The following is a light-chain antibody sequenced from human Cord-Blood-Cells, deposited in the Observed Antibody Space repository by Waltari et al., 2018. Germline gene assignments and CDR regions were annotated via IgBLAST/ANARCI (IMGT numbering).Light chain of an antibody. J-gene: IGLJ1*01. V-gene: IGLV2-14*01. CDR3: SSYTSSSTYV. CDR1: SSDVGVYNY. Sequence: QSALTQPAPVSGSPGQSITISCTGTSSDVGVYNYVSCYQQHPGKAPKLMIYDVSNRPSGVSNRFSGSKSGNTASLTISGLQAEDEADYYCSSYTSSSTYVFGTGTKVTVL. CDR2: DVS.